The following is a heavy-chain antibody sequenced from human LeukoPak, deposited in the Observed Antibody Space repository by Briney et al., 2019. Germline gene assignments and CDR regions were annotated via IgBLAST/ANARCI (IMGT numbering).Heavy chain of an antibody. CDR3: ARRRRTTPIDY. Sequence: PSETLSLTCTVSGGSISSGGYYWSWIRQHPGKGLEWIGYTYYSGSTYYNPSLKSRVTISVDTSKNQFSLKLSSVTAADTAVYYCARRRRTTPIDYWGQGTLVTVSS. CDR2: TYYSGST. J-gene: IGHJ4*02. D-gene: IGHD4-17*01. CDR1: GGSISSGGYY. V-gene: IGHV4-31*03.